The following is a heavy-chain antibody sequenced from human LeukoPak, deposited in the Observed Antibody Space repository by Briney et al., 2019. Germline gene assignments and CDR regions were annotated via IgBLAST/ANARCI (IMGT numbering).Heavy chain of an antibody. V-gene: IGHV3-21*01. CDR2: ISTSSNYI. CDR1: GFTFSSYT. CDR3: ARDYSNYVHGFDI. J-gene: IGHJ3*02. D-gene: IGHD4-11*01. Sequence: GGSLRLSCAASGFTFSSYTMNWVRQAPGKGLEWVSSISTSSNYIYYADSVKGRFTVSRDNAKNSLYLQMNSLSAEDTAVYYCARDYSNYVHGFDIWGQGTMVIVSS.